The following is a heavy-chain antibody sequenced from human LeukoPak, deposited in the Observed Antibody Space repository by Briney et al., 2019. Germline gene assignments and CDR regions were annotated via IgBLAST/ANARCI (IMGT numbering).Heavy chain of an antibody. CDR1: GYSFTSYW. D-gene: IGHD1-26*01. CDR3: ARHFLGELPDMDV. J-gene: IGHJ6*02. V-gene: IGHV5-10-1*01. Sequence: GEFLKISCKGSGYSFTSYWISWVRQMPGKGLEWMGRIDPSDSYTKYSPSFQGHVTISGDESISTAYLQWSSLKASDTAMYYCARHFLGELPDMDVWGQGTTVTVSS. CDR2: IDPSDSYT.